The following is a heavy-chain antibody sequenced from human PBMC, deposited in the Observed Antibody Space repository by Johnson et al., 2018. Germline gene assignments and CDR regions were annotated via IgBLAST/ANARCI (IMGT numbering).Heavy chain of an antibody. J-gene: IGHJ3*02. CDR1: GFSFGSFA. D-gene: IGHD1-26*01. Sequence: VQLVESGGGVVQPGRSLGLSCAASGFSFGSFAMHWVRQAPGKGLEWVAFISYDGNNKYYADSVKGRFTISRDNSNNTLYVQMNSLRAADTAVYYCARGRYSGSGGALDIWGQGTMVTVSS. CDR2: ISYDGNNK. V-gene: IGHV3-30-3*01. CDR3: ARGRYSGSGGALDI.